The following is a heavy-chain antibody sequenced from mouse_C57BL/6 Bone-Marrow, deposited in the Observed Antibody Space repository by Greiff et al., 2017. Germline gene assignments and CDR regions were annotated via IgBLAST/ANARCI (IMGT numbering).Heavy chain of an antibody. Sequence: VQLQQSGPELVKPGASVKISCKASGYAFSSSWMNWVKQRPGKGLEWIGRIYPGDGDTNYNGKFKGKATLTADKSSSTAYMQLSSLTSEDSAVYFWARTSSGYRFAYWGQGTLVTVSA. J-gene: IGHJ3*01. V-gene: IGHV1-82*01. CDR2: IYPGDGDT. CDR3: ARTSSGYRFAY. CDR1: GYAFSSSW. D-gene: IGHD3-2*02.